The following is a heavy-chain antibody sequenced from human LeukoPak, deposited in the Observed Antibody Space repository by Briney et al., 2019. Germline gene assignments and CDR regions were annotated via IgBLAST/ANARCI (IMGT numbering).Heavy chain of an antibody. J-gene: IGHJ6*01. V-gene: IGHV1-69*06. CDR1: GGTFSSYA. CDR3: ARTWGPSDCSSTRGPPCGMDV. D-gene: IGHD2-2*01. CDR2: IIPIFGTA. Sequence: SVKVSCKASGGTFSSYAIIWVRQAPGQGLEWMGGIIPIFGTANYAQKFQGRVTITADKSTSTAYIELSSLRSEDTGVYNCARTWGPSDCSSTRGPPCGMDVWGKGTTVSVSS.